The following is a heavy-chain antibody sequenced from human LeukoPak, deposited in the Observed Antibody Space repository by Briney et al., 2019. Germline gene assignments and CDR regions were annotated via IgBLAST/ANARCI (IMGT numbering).Heavy chain of an antibody. CDR3: AKESNNLYYFDY. D-gene: IGHD2-15*01. CDR2: IYSGGST. CDR1: GFTVSSNY. J-gene: IGHJ4*02. V-gene: IGHV3-53*01. Sequence: PGGSLRLSCAASGFTVSSNYMSWVRQAPGKGLEWVSVIYSGGSTYYADSVKGRFTISRDNSKNTLYLQMNSLRAEDTAVYYCAKESNNLYYFDYWGQGTLVTVSS.